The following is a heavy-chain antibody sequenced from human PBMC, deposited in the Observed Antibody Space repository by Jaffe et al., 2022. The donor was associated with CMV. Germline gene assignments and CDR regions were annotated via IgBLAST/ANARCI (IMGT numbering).Heavy chain of an antibody. Sequence: EVQLVESGGGLVQPGGSLRLSCAASGFSFSSFEMNWVRQAPGKGLEWVSHISSSGSTIYYADSVKGRFTISRDNAKNSLYLQMDSLRGEDTALYYCARTYCSGTSCYRDSWGQGTLVTVSS. D-gene: IGHD2-2*01. V-gene: IGHV3-48*03. CDR1: GFSFSSFE. CDR2: ISSSGSTI. J-gene: IGHJ5*01. CDR3: ARTYCSGTSCYRDS.